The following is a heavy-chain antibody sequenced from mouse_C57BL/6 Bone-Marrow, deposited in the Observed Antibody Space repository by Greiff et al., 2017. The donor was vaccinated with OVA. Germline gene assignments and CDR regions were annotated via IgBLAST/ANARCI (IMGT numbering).Heavy chain of an antibody. J-gene: IGHJ4*01. CDR1: GFSLTSYG. V-gene: IGHV2-6*01. CDR3: ASLNYALYYAMDY. CDR2: IWGVGST. Sequence: QVQLKESGPGLVAPSQSLSITCTVSGFSLTSYGVDWVRQSPGKGLEWLGVIWGVGSTNYNSALKSRLSISKDNSKSQVFLKMNSLQTDDTAMYYCASLNYALYYAMDYWGQGTSVTVSS. D-gene: IGHD2-4*01.